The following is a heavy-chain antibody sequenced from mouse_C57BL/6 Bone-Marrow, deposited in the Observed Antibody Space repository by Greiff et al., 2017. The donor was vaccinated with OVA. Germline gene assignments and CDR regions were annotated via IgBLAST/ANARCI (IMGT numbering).Heavy chain of an antibody. J-gene: IGHJ4*01. D-gene: IGHD2-1*01. CDR1: GYAFTNYL. V-gene: IGHV1-54*01. CDR3: ARVEGNYDAMDY. Sequence: VKLQESGAELVRPGTSVKVSCKASGYAFTNYLIEWVKQRPGQGLEWIGVINPGSGGTNYNEKFKGKATLTADKSSSTAYMQLSSLTSEDSAVYFCARVEGNYDAMDYWGQGTSVTVSS. CDR2: INPGSGGT.